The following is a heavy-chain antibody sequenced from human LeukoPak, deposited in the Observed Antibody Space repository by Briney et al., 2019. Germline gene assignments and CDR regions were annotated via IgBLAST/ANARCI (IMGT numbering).Heavy chain of an antibody. J-gene: IGHJ6*03. V-gene: IGHV4-61*02. CDR1: GGSTSSGSYY. CDR3: ARVGYYDFWSGWVSDYYYMDV. CDR2: IYTSGST. D-gene: IGHD3-3*01. Sequence: PSQTLSLTCTVSGGSTSSGSYYWSWIRQPVGKGLEWIGRIYTSGSTNYNPSLKSRVTISVDTSKNQFSLKLSSVTAADTAVYYCARVGYYDFWSGWVSDYYYMDVWGKGTTVTVSS.